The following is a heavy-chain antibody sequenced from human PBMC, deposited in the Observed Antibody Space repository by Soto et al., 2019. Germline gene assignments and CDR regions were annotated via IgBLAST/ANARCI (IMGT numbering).Heavy chain of an antibody. D-gene: IGHD2-15*01. CDR1: RYTSTRYG. J-gene: IGHJ6*02. V-gene: IGHV1-18*04. CDR3: ATLRCSGGSCYSSPYYQYGMDV. Sequence: VKVSCKASRYTSTRYGISLVRQAPGQWLEWMGWISSYNGNTNYAQKLQGRVTMTTDTSTSTVYMELRSLRSDDTAVYYCATLRCSGGSCYSSPYYQYGMDVWGQGTTVTV. CDR2: ISSYNGNT.